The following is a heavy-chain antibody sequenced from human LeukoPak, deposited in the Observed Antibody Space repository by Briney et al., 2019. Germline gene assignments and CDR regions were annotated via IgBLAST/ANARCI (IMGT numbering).Heavy chain of an antibody. D-gene: IGHD2-15*01. CDR1: GFTFSSYS. CDR2: ISSSSSYI. V-gene: IGHV3-21*01. Sequence: NPGGSLRLSCAASGFTFSSYSMNWVRQAPGKGLEWVSSISSSSSYIYYADSVKGRFTISRDNAKNSLYLQMNSLRAEDTAVYYCARDCSGGSCLYYYYGMDVWGQGTTVTVSS. J-gene: IGHJ6*02. CDR3: ARDCSGGSCLYYYYGMDV.